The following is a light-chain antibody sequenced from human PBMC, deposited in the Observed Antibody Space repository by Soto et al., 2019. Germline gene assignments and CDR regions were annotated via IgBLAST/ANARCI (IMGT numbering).Light chain of an antibody. Sequence: EIVLTQSPGTLSLSPGKRVTLSCRASQSISSTYLAWYQQKPGQAPRLLIYGASSRATGIPDRFSGSGSGTDFTLTFSRLEPEDFAVYYCQQYDSPPRTFGQGTKVEVQ. CDR3: QQYDSPPRT. J-gene: IGKJ1*01. V-gene: IGKV3-20*01. CDR1: QSISSTY. CDR2: GAS.